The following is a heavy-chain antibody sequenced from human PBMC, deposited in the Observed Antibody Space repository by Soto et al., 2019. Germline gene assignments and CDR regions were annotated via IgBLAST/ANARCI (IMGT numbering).Heavy chain of an antibody. CDR3: AKDRSYVWGSYRINWFDP. CDR2: ISGSGGST. D-gene: IGHD3-16*02. Sequence: VGSLRLSFSASGFPFRNYAMNGVRPAPGKGLEWVSAISGSGGSTYYADSVKGRFTISRDNSKNTLYLQMNSLRAEDTAVYYCAKDRSYVWGSYRINWFDPWGQGTLVTVSS. V-gene: IGHV3-23*01. CDR1: GFPFRNYA. J-gene: IGHJ5*02.